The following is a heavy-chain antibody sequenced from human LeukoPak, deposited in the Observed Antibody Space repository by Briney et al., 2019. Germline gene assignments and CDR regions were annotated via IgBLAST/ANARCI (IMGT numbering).Heavy chain of an antibody. CDR1: GYTFTSYG. V-gene: IGHV1-18*04. CDR2: ISAYNGNA. D-gene: IGHD2-2*01. Sequence: ASVKVSCKASGYTFTSYGISWVRQAPGQGLEWMGWISAYNGNANYAQKLQGRVTMTTDTSTSTAYMELRSLRSDHTAVYYCARAKHCSSTSCYANYYYGMDVWGKGTTVTVSS. J-gene: IGHJ6*04. CDR3: ARAKHCSSTSCYANYYYGMDV.